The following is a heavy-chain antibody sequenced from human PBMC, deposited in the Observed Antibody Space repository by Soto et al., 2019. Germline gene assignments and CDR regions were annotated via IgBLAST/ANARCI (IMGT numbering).Heavy chain of an antibody. Sequence: EVQLLESGGGLVQPGGSLRLSCAASGFTFSDYAMSWVRQAPGKGLECLSLISGTGVPTLYAGSVKGRFSVSRDNSKNTLFLEMNDLRVDDTAIYYCAKSFCSSSSCFFLWVDPGGPGTLVTVSS. CDR1: GFTFSDYA. CDR2: ISGTGVPT. D-gene: IGHD2-2*01. J-gene: IGHJ5*02. V-gene: IGHV3-23*01. CDR3: AKSFCSSSSCFFLWVDP.